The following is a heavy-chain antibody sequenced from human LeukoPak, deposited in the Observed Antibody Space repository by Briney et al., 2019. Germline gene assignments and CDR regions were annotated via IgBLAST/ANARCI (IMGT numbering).Heavy chain of an antibody. Sequence: SETLSLTCTVSGGSISSHYWSWIRLPPGKGLEWIGYIFYSGYTNYNPSLKSRVTMSVDTSKNQFSLKLTSVTAADTAVYYCARRYWGDSSSWDWFDPWGLGTLVTVSS. CDR3: ARRYWGDSSSWDWFDP. CDR1: GGSISSHY. J-gene: IGHJ5*02. CDR2: IFYSGYT. D-gene: IGHD6-13*01. V-gene: IGHV4-59*11.